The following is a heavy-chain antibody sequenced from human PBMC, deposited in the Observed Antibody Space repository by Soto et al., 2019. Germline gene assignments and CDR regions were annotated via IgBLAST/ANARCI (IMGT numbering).Heavy chain of an antibody. V-gene: IGHV4-61*01. CDR1: GGSVSSGSYY. CDR3: ARAAPWIGVILFGWFDP. CDR2: IYYSGST. J-gene: IGHJ5*02. D-gene: IGHD3-10*01. Sequence: PSQTLSLTCTVSGGSVSSGSYYWSWIRQPPGKGLEWIGYIYYSGSTNYNPSLKSRVTISVDTSKNQFSLKLSSVTAADTAVYYCARAAPWIGVILFGWFDPWGEGTLVTVSS.